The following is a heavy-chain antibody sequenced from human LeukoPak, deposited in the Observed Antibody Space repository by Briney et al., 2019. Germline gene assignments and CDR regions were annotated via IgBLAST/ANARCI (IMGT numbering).Heavy chain of an antibody. CDR3: AKDKQLAFDY. V-gene: IGHV3-23*01. CDR1: GFTFSSYA. D-gene: IGHD6-13*01. J-gene: IGHJ4*02. Sequence: GGSLRLSCAASGFTFSSYAMSWVRQAPGQGLEWVSGISASGGSTYYADSVKGRFTISRDNSKNTLYLQMNSLRAEDTAVYYCAKDKQLAFDYWGQGTLVTVSS. CDR2: ISASGGST.